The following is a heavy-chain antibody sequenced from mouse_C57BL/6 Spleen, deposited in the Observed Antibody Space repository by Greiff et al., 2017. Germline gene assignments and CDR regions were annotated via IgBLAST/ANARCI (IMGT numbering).Heavy chain of an antibody. V-gene: IGHV1-54*01. CDR1: GYAFTNYL. Sequence: QVQLQQSAAALVRPGTSVQVSCKASGYAFTNYLIEWVKQRPGQGLAWIGVINPGSGGANYNEKFKGKATLTADKSSSTAYMQVRILTSEDWAVYFCARRGQGAWLACWGQGCLVTVA. J-gene: IGHJ3*01. D-gene: IGHD3-2*02. CDR3: ARRGQGAWLAC. CDR2: INPGSGGA.